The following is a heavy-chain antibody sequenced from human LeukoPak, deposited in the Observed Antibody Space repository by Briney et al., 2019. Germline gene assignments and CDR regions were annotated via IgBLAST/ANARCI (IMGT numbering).Heavy chain of an antibody. V-gene: IGHV4-4*07. J-gene: IGHJ4*02. Sequence: KPSETLSLTCAVYGGSFSGYYWSWIRQPAGKGLEWIGRIYTSGSTNYNPSLKSRVTMSVDTSKNQFSLKLSSVTAADTAVYYCARDILRYYGSGSWTWEHFDYWGQGTLVTVSS. D-gene: IGHD3-10*01. CDR3: ARDILRYYGSGSWTWEHFDY. CDR1: GGSFSGYY. CDR2: IYTSGST.